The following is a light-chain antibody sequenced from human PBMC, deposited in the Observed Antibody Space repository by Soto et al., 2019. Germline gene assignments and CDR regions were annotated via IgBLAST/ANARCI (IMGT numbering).Light chain of an antibody. CDR2: GNS. J-gene: IGLJ2*01. V-gene: IGLV1-40*01. CDR1: SSNIGAGYD. CDR3: QSYDSSLRGSVV. Sequence: QSVLTQPPSVSGAPGQRVTISCTGSSSNIGAGYDVHWYQQLPGTAPKLLIYGNSNRPSGVPDRFSGAKSGTSASLAIPGLQADDEADYYCQSYDSSLRGSVVFGGGTKLTVL.